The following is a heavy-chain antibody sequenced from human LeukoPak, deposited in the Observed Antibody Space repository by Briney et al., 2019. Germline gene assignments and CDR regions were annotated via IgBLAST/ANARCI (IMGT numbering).Heavy chain of an antibody. D-gene: IGHD2-8*01. CDR3: ACMGY. Sequence: KPSETLSLTCAVYSXSLSDYYWSWIRQPPGQGLEWIGEISHSGSTNCNPSLKSRVTISVDTSKNQFSLKLSSVTAADTAVYYCACMGYWGQGTLVTVSS. CDR2: ISHSGST. V-gene: IGHV4-34*01. J-gene: IGHJ4*02. CDR1: SXSLSDYY.